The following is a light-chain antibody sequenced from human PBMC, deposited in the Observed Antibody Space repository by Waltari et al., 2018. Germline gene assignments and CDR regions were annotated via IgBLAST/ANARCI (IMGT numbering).Light chain of an antibody. CDR2: GKN. V-gene: IGLV3-19*01. J-gene: IGLJ2*01. CDR3: NSRDSSGNHLYVV. Sequence: SSELTQDPAVSVALGQTVRITCQGDSLRSYYASWYQQKPRQAPVLVIYGKNNRPSGIPDRVAGSSSGNTASLTSTGSQAEDEADYYCNSRDSSGNHLYVVFGGGTKLTVL. CDR1: SLRSYY.